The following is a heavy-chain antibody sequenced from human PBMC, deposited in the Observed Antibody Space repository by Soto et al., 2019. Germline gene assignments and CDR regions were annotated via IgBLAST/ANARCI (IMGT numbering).Heavy chain of an antibody. CDR2: IYTSGST. D-gene: IGHD2-8*01. CDR3: ARGALGTPNGGDFDY. CDR1: GGSISNYF. J-gene: IGHJ4*02. Sequence: QVQLQESGPGLVKPSETLSLTCTVSGGSISNYFWTWIRQPAGKGLEWIGRIYTSGSTNYNPSLKSRVTMSVDTSKNQVSRKLSSVTAADTAVYYCARGALGTPNGGDFDYWGQGTLVTVSS. V-gene: IGHV4-4*07.